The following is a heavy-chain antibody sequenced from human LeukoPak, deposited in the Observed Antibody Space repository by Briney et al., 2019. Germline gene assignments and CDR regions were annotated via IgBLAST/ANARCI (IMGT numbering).Heavy chain of an antibody. CDR1: GGSISSSSYY. D-gene: IGHD1-26*01. V-gene: IGHV4-39*01. Sequence: SETLSLTCTVSGGSISSSSYYWDWIRQSPGKGLEWLGSIYYVGSTYYNPSLESRVTISVDTSKNQFSLKLSSVTAADTAVYYCARLVGDQEYFDYWGQGTLVTVSS. CDR3: ARLVGDQEYFDY. J-gene: IGHJ4*02. CDR2: IYYVGST.